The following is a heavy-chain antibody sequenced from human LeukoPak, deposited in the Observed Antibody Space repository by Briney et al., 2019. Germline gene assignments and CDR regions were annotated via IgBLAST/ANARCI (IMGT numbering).Heavy chain of an antibody. D-gene: IGHD2-15*01. J-gene: IGHJ3*02. V-gene: IGHV3-23*01. CDR1: GFTFSSYA. CDR2: ISGSGAST. CDR3: AKDGCQGLLDAFDI. Sequence: PGGTLRLSCAASGFTFSSYAMSWVRQAPGKGLGWVSAISGSGASTYYADSVKGRFTISRDNSKNTLYLQMNSLRAEDTAVYYCAKDGCQGLLDAFDIWGQGKMVTVSS.